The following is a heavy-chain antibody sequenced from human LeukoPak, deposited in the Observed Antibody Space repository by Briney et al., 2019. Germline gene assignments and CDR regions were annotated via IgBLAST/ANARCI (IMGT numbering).Heavy chain of an antibody. Sequence: SETLSLTCTVSGGSISSYYWSWIRQPPGKGLEWIGYIYYSGSTNYNPSLKSRVTISVDTSKNQFSLKLSSVTAADTAVYYCARETGNVVVADDAFDIWGQGTMVTVSS. D-gene: IGHD2-15*01. V-gene: IGHV4-59*01. J-gene: IGHJ3*02. CDR2: IYYSGST. CDR1: GGSISSYY. CDR3: ARETGNVVVADDAFDI.